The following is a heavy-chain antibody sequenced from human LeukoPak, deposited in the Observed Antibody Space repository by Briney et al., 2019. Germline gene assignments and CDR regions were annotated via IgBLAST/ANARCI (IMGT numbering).Heavy chain of an antibody. Sequence: GSLRLSFAASGFPFSSYAMTWVRRAPGKGRGWVSGINGSGGSTYYADSVKGRFTISRDNSKNTLYVQMNSLRAEDTAVYYCAKSDYYDSSGYYYGSDYWGQGTLVTVSS. J-gene: IGHJ4*02. CDR2: INGSGGST. V-gene: IGHV3-23*01. D-gene: IGHD3-22*01. CDR3: AKSDYYDSSGYYYGSDY. CDR1: GFPFSSYA.